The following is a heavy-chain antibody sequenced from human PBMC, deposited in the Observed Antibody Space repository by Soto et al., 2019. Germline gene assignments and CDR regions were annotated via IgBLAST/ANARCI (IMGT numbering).Heavy chain of an antibody. J-gene: IGHJ6*02. CDR1: GGSFSGYY. D-gene: IGHD2-15*01. V-gene: IGHV4-34*01. Sequence: SESLSPTCAVYGGSFSGYYWSWIRQPPLKGLEWIGEINHSGSTNYNPSLKSRVTISVDTSKNQFSLKLSSVTAADTAVYYCARAGGRVYYYYYGMDVWGQGTTVTVS. CDR2: INHSGST. CDR3: ARAGGRVYYYYYGMDV.